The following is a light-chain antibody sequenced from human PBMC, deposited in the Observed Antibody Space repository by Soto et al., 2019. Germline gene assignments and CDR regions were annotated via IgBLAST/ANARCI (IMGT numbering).Light chain of an antibody. CDR3: LQYSSHSWT. Sequence: DIQMTQSPSTLSASVGDRVTITCRASQSISSWLAWYQQKPGKAPKLLIYDASSLESGVPSRFSGSGSGTEFTLTISRLQPGDVATYYCLQYSSHSWTFGQGTKVDIK. J-gene: IGKJ1*01. V-gene: IGKV1-5*01. CDR2: DAS. CDR1: QSISSW.